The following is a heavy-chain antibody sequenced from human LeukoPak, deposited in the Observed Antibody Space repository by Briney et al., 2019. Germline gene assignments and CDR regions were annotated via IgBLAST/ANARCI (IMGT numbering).Heavy chain of an antibody. CDR2: FSGRGGGT. Sequence: GGSLRLSCEASGFTFSSYSMSCVRQAPGKRLEWVSSFSGRGGGTYYADSVKGRFTISRDHSKNTLYLQMNSLRAEDTAVYYCARSGYNRFDYWGQGTLVTVSS. J-gene: IGHJ4*02. D-gene: IGHD5-24*01. CDR3: ARSGYNRFDY. CDR1: GFTFSSYS. V-gene: IGHV3-23*01.